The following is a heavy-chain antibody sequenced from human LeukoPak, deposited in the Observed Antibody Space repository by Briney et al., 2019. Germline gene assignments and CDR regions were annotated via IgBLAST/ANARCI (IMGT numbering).Heavy chain of an antibody. CDR2: INHSGST. CDR1: GGSFSGYY. V-gene: IGHV4-34*01. J-gene: IGHJ4*02. D-gene: IGHD6-6*01. CDR3: ARHRGSSSLFDY. Sequence: SETLSLTCAVYGGSFSGYYWSWIRQPPGKGLEWIGEINHSGSTNYNPSLKSRVTISVDTSKNQFSLKLSSVTAADTAVYYCARHRGSSSLFDYWGQGTLVTVSS.